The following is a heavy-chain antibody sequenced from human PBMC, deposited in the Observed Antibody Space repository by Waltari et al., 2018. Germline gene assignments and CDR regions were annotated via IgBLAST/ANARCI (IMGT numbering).Heavy chain of an antibody. D-gene: IGHD3-9*01. V-gene: IGHV4-39*07. CDR3: AGYDILTGYSVGAFDI. J-gene: IGHJ3*02. CDR1: GGSISRSSYY. Sequence: QLQLQESGPGLVKPSETLSLTCTVSGGSISRSSYYWGWIRQPPGKGLEWIGSIYYSGSTYYNPSLKSRVTISVDTSKNQFSLKLSSVTAADTAVYYCAGYDILTGYSVGAFDIWGQGTMVTVSS. CDR2: IYYSGST.